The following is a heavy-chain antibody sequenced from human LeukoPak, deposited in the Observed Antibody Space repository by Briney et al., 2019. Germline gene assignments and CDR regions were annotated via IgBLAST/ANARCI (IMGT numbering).Heavy chain of an antibody. D-gene: IGHD3-16*01. CDR2: IDYSGRT. V-gene: IGHV4-31*03. CDR3: ARAKMGGDYYYVDV. J-gene: IGHJ6*03. CDR1: GDSLSSGGRY. Sequence: SETLSLTCSVSGDSLSSGGRYWSWIRQRPGKGLEWIGYIDYSGRTNYNPSLEGRATLSLDMSNNRFSLKLRSVTAADTAVHLCARAKMGGDYYYVDVWGKGTTVAVSS.